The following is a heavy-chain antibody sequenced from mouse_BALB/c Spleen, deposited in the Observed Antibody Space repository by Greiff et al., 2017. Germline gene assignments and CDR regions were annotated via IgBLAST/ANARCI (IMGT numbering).Heavy chain of an antibody. J-gene: IGHJ2*01. CDR2: IWAGGST. V-gene: IGHV2-9*02. CDR3: AREGDGYSMRGHYFDY. D-gene: IGHD2-3*01. Sequence: VQLQQSGPGLVAPSQSLSITCTVSGFSLTSYGVHWVRQPPGKGLEWLGVIWAGGSTNYNSALMSRLSISKDNSKSQVFLKMNSLQTDDTAMYYCAREGDGYSMRGHYFDYRGQGTTLTVSS. CDR1: GFSLTSYG.